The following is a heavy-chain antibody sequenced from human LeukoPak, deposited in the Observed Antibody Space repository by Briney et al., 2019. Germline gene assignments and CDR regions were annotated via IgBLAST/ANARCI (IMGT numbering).Heavy chain of an antibody. Sequence: GEPLQISCQGSGSRFTSYWIAWVGRLPGKGLEWMGIIYPGDSDTTYSPSFQGQATISADKSIRPAYLQWSSLKPSATAIYSRARQNSSSCLWCYFDLWGRGTLVSASS. CDR3: ARQNSSSCLWCYFDL. V-gene: IGHV5-51*01. CDR1: GSRFTSYW. CDR2: IYPGDSDT. J-gene: IGHJ2*01. D-gene: IGHD6-6*01.